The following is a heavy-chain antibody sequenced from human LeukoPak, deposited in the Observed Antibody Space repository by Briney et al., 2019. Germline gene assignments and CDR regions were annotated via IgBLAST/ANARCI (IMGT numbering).Heavy chain of an antibody. CDR2: MNPNSGNT. Sequence: ASVKVSCKASGYTFTSYGISWVRQATGQGLEWMGWMNPNSGNTGYAQKFQGRVTITADKSTSTAYMELSSLRSEDTAVCYCARYYYDSSGYYLYDYWGQGTLVTVSS. CDR1: GYTFTSYG. CDR3: ARYYYDSSGYYLYDY. J-gene: IGHJ4*02. D-gene: IGHD3-22*01. V-gene: IGHV1-8*03.